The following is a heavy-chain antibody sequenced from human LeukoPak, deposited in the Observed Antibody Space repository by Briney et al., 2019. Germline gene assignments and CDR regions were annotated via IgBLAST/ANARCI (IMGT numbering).Heavy chain of an antibody. CDR1: GYSISSGYY. CDR2: IYHSGST. CDR3: ARDSPVAGTVDY. J-gene: IGHJ4*02. Sequence: SETLSLTCAVSGYSISSGYYWGWIRQPPGKGLEWIGSIYHSGSTYYNPSLKSRVTISVDTSKNQFSLKLSSVTAADTAVYYCARDSPVAGTVDYWGQGTLVTVSS. D-gene: IGHD6-19*01. V-gene: IGHV4-38-2*02.